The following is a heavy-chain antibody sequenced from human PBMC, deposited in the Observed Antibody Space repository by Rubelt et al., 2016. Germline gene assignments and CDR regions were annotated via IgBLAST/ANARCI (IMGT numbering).Heavy chain of an antibody. CDR1: GASISSNTYY. J-gene: IGHJ3*02. D-gene: IGHD2-2*01. Sequence: QLQLQESGPGLVKPSETLSLICTVSGASISSNTYYWGWIRQPPGKGLEWIGTISYTETTYYNASLKGRVTITIDTSKNQFSLTLSSVTAADTAVYYCASRYQLLPPLIWGQVTMVTVSS. CDR2: ISYTETT. CDR3: ASRYQLLPPLI. V-gene: IGHV4-39*01.